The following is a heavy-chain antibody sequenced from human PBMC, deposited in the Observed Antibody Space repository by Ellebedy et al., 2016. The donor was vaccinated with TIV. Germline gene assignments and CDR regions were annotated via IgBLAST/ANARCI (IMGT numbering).Heavy chain of an antibody. CDR1: GFTFSDHY. CDR3: ARDTTSDY. D-gene: IGHD1-1*01. CDR2: SRNKVKSYTT. J-gene: IGHJ4*02. Sequence: PGGSLRLSCAVSGFTFSDHYMDWVRLAPGKGPEWVGRSRNKVKSYTTDYAASVKGRFTISRDDSKNSLYLQMNSLKTEDTAIYYCARDTTSDYWGQGALVTVSS. V-gene: IGHV3-72*01.